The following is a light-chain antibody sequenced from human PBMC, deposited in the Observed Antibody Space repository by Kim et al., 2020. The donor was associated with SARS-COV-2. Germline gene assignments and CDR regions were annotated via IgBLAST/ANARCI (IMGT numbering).Light chain of an antibody. J-gene: IGLJ3*02. Sequence: QAGLTQPPSVSKGLRQTATLTCTGNSNNVGNQGAAWLQQHQSHPPKLLSYRNNNRPSGISERLSASRSGNTASLTITGLQPEDEADYYCSAWDNSLSAWVFGGGTQLTVL. CDR1: SNNVGNQG. V-gene: IGLV10-54*01. CDR2: RNN. CDR3: SAWDNSLSAWV.